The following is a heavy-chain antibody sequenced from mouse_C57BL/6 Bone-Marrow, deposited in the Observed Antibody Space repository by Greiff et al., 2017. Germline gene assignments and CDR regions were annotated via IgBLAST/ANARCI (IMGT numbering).Heavy chain of an antibody. CDR2: IRNKANNHAT. CDR1: GFTFSDAW. J-gene: IGHJ3*01. Sequence: EVQGVESGGGLVQPGGSMKLSCAASGFTFSDAWMDWVRQSPETGLEWVAEIRNKANNHATYYAESVKGRFTISRDDSKSSVYLQRNGLRAEDTGIYYCTRGGMVSAWCAYWGQGTLVTVSA. D-gene: IGHD2-3*01. CDR3: TRGGMVSAWCAY. V-gene: IGHV6-6*01.